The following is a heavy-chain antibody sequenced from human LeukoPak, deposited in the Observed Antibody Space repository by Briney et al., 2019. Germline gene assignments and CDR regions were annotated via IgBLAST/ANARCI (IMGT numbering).Heavy chain of an antibody. V-gene: IGHV4-4*07. D-gene: IGHD2-15*01. CDR1: GGSISSYY. CDR3: ARDNRGEGTGYCSGGSCYWLV. CDR2: IYTSGST. Sequence: KSSETLSLTCTVSGGSISSYYWSWIRQPAGKGLEWIGRIYTSGSTNYNPSLKSRVTMSVDTSKNQFSLKLSSVTAADTAVYYCARDNRGEGTGYCSGGSCYWLVWGQGTLVTVSS. J-gene: IGHJ4*02.